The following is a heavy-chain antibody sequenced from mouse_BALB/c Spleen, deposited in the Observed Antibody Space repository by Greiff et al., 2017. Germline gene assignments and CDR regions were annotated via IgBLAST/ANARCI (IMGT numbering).Heavy chain of an antibody. D-gene: IGHD1-1*01. J-gene: IGHJ2*01. Sequence: QVQLKESGPGLVAPSQSLSITCTASGFSLTSYGVHWVRQPPGKGLEWLGVIWAGGSTNYNSALMSRLSISKDNSKSQVFLKMNSLQTDDTAMYYCARDGIYYGMDFDYWGQGTTLTVSS. CDR2: IWAGGST. V-gene: IGHV2-9*02. CDR3: ARDGIYYGMDFDY. CDR1: GFSLTSYG.